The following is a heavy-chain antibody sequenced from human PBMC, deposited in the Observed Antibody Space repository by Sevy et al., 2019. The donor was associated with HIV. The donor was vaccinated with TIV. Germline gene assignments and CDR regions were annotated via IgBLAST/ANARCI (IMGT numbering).Heavy chain of an antibody. J-gene: IGHJ6*03. CDR2: IYYSGST. CDR1: GGSISSYY. CDR3: ARRSSGWYEDHYYYYMDV. V-gene: IGHV4-59*08. Sequence: SETLSLTCTVSGGSISSYYWSWIRQPPGKGLEWIGYIYYSGSTNYNPSLKSRVTISVDTSKNQLSLKLSSVTAADTAVYYCARRSSGWYEDHYYYYMDVWGKGTTVTVSS. D-gene: IGHD6-19*01.